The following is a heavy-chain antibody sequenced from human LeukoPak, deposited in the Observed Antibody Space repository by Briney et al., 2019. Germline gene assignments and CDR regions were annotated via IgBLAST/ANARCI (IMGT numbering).Heavy chain of an antibody. D-gene: IGHD5-12*01. J-gene: IGHJ6*03. CDR2: IYYSGST. V-gene: IGHV4-61*05. CDR3: ARAYSGYDWEEYYYYMDV. Sequence: SETLSLTCIVSGVSISSSNYYWGWVRQPPGKGLEWIGYIYYSGSTNYNPSLKSRVTISVDTSKNQFSLKLSSVTAADTAVYYCARAYSGYDWEEYYYYMDVWGKGTTVTISS. CDR1: GVSISSSNYY.